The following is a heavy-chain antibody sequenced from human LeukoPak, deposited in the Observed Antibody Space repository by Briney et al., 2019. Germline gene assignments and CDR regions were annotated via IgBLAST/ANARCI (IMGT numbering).Heavy chain of an antibody. D-gene: IGHD6-19*01. CDR3: AREVAGTPGAFDI. CDR2: IYYTEST. J-gene: IGHJ3*02. Sequence: PSETLSLTCTVSGGSISSSSYYWGWIRQPPGKGLEWVGSIYYTESTYYNPSLKSRVTISVDTSKNQFSLKLSSVTAADTAVYYCAREVAGTPGAFDIWGQGTMVTVSS. V-gene: IGHV4-39*02. CDR1: GGSISSSSYY.